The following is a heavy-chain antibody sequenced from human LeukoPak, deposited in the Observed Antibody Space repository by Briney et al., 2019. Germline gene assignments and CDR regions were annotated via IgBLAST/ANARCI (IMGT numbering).Heavy chain of an antibody. D-gene: IGHD1-26*01. CDR2: IYSGGST. CDR1: GFTVSSNY. CDR3: AKGGPKWVLHHAFDY. Sequence: GGSLRLSCAAFGFTVSSNYMSWVRQAPGKGLEWVSVIYSGGSTYYADSVKGRFTISRDNSKNTLYLQMNSLRAEDTAVYYCAKGGPKWVLHHAFDYWGQGTLVTVSS. J-gene: IGHJ4*02. V-gene: IGHV3-53*01.